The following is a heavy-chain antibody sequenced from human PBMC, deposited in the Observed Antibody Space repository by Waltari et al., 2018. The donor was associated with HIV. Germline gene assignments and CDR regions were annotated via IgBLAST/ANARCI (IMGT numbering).Heavy chain of an antibody. V-gene: IGHV3-30-3*01. Sequence: QVQLVESGGGVVQPGRSLRLSCAASGFTFSSHAMHWVRQAPGKGREWVAVISYDGSNKYYADSVKGRFTISRDNSKNTLYLQMNSLRAEDTAVYYCARDPYYYDSSGYLCYFDYWGQGTLVTVSS. CDR1: GFTFSSHA. J-gene: IGHJ4*02. D-gene: IGHD3-22*01. CDR2: ISYDGSNK. CDR3: ARDPYYYDSSGYLCYFDY.